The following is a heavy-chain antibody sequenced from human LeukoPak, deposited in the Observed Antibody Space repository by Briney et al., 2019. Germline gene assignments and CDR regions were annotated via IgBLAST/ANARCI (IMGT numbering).Heavy chain of an antibody. CDR2: IIPVFGTA. CDR1: GGTFSSYA. V-gene: IGHV1-69*13. D-gene: IGHD3-22*01. CDR3: AREYYDSSGSDYYGMDV. Sequence: SVKVSCKASGGTFSSYAISWVRQAPGQGLEWMGGIIPVFGTANYAQKFQGRVTITADESTSTAYMELSSLRSEDTAVYYCAREYYDSSGSDYYGMDVWGQGTTVTVSS. J-gene: IGHJ6*02.